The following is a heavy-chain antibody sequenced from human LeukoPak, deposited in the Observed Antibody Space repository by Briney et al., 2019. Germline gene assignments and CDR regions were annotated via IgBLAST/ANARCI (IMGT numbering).Heavy chain of an antibody. Sequence: GGSLRLSCAASGFTFSSYGMSWVRQAPGKGLEWVSAISGSGGSTYYADSVKGRFTISRDNSKNTLYLQMNSLRAEDTAVYYCAKDQGMYYDILTCYSGFDPWGQGTLVTVSS. V-gene: IGHV3-23*01. J-gene: IGHJ5*02. CDR1: GFTFSSYG. CDR3: AKDQGMYYDILTCYSGFDP. CDR2: ISGSGGST. D-gene: IGHD3-9*01.